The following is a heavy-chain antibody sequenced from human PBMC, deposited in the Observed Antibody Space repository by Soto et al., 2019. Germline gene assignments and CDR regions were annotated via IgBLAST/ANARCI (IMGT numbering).Heavy chain of an antibody. CDR3: AHRLLRNFDWLRLAYDY. V-gene: IGHV2-5*02. Sequence: SGPTLVNPTQTLTLTCTFSGFSLSTSGVGVGWIRQPPGKALEWLALIYWDDDKRYSPSLKSRLTITKDTSKNHVVLTMTNMDPVDTATYYCAHRLLRNFDWLRLAYDYWGQGNLVTVSS. D-gene: IGHD3-9*01. J-gene: IGHJ4*02. CDR2: IYWDDDK. CDR1: GFSLSTSGVG.